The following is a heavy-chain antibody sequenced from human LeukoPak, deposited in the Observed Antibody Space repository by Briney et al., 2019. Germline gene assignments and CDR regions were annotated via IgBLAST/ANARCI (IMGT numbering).Heavy chain of an antibody. CDR1: GFTFSSYA. Sequence: GGSLRLSCAASGFTFSSYAMSWVRQAPGKGLEWVSGLSGSGYSTYYADSVKGRFTISRDNSKNTLYLQMNSLRAEDTAIYYCAKKKGTTVTTYVFDYLGQGTLVTVSS. CDR2: LSGSGYST. J-gene: IGHJ4*02. V-gene: IGHV3-23*01. CDR3: AKKKGTTVTTYVFDY. D-gene: IGHD4-17*01.